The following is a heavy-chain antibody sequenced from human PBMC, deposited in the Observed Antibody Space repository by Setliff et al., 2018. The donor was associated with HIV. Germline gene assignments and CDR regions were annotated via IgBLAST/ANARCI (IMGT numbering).Heavy chain of an antibody. CDR3: AKDSSSGYYYYYLDV. Sequence: GGSLRLSCAASGFTFTDYGIHWVRQAPGKGLEWVAVIWYDGSKKYYGDSVKGRFTISRDKSKNTLYLQMDSLRAEDTAAYYCAKDSSSGYYYYYLDVWGKGTTVTVSS. J-gene: IGHJ6*03. CDR2: IWYDGSKK. CDR1: GFTFTDYG. D-gene: IGHD6-6*01. V-gene: IGHV3-33*03.